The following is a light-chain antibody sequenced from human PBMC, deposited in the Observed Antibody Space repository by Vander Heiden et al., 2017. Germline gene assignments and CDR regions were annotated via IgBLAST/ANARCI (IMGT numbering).Light chain of an antibody. Sequence: QSALTQPASVSGSPGQSLPISCTGTSSDVGGYNYVSWYQQHPGKAPKLMIYEVSNRPSGVSNRFSGSKSGNTASLTISGLQAEDEADYYCSSYTSSSTGVFGTGTKVTVL. CDR1: SSDVGGYNY. CDR2: EVS. J-gene: IGLJ1*01. CDR3: SSYTSSSTGV. V-gene: IGLV2-14*01.